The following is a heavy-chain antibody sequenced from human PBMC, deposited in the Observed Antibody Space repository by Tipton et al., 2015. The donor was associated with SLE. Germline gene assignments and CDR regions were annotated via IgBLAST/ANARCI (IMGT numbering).Heavy chain of an antibody. D-gene: IGHD3-22*01. J-gene: IGHJ4*02. Sequence: SLRLSCAASGFTFSSYAMSWVRQAPGKGLEWVALISYDGGNQYYADSVKGRFTISRDNSKNTLFLQMSSLRTEDTAVYYCAKDDSMRVVVNAVGGVGIDFWGQGTLVSVSS. CDR3: AKDDSMRVVVNAVGGVGIDF. CDR1: GFTFSSYA. CDR2: ISYDGGNQ. V-gene: IGHV3-30-3*01.